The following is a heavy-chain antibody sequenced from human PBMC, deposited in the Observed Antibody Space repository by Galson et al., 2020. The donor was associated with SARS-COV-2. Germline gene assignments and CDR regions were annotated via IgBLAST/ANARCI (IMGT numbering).Heavy chain of an antibody. Sequence: GESLKISCAASEFTFSSYAMSWVRQAPGKGLEWVSAISGSGGSTYYADSVKGRFTISRDNSKNTPYLQMNSLRAEDTAVYYCAKDSSALWFGELDCCGQGTLVTVSS. V-gene: IGHV3-23*01. CDR2: ISGSGGST. D-gene: IGHD3-10*01. CDR1: EFTFSSYA. J-gene: IGHJ4*02. CDR3: AKDSSALWFGELDC.